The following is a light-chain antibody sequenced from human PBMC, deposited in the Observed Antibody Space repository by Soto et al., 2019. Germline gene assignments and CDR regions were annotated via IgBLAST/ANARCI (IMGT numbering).Light chain of an antibody. CDR2: GNS. CDR1: SSNIGAGYD. CDR3: QSYDSKLSGWV. V-gene: IGLV1-40*01. J-gene: IGLJ3*02. Sequence: QSVLTQPPSVSGASGQRVTSSCTRSSSNIGAGYDVHWYQQLPGTAPKLLIYGNSNRPSGVPDRFSGSKSGTSASLAITGLQAEDEADYYCQSYDSKLSGWVFGGGTKLTVL.